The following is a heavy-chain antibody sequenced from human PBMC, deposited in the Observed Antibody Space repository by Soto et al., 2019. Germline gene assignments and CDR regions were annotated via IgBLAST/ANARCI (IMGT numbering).Heavy chain of an antibody. J-gene: IGHJ5*02. CDR1: GGTFSSYA. V-gene: IGHV1-69*12. CDR3: ARSFILNWFDP. Sequence: QVQLVQSGAEVKKPGSSVKVSCKASGGTFSSYAISWVRQAPGQGLEWMGGIIPIFGTANYAQKFQGRVTITADESTSTAYMELSRLRSEETAVYYCARSFILNWFDPWGQGTLVTVSS. CDR2: IIPIFGTA. D-gene: IGHD2-21*01.